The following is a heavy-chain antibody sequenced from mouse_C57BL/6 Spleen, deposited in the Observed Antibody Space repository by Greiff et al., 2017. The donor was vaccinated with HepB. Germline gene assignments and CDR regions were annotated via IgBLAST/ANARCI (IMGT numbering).Heavy chain of an antibody. CDR1: GFTFSDYG. CDR3: ARTSTTVVEGYYAMDY. D-gene: IGHD1-1*01. J-gene: IGHJ4*01. CDR2: ISSGSSTI. V-gene: IGHV5-17*01. Sequence: EVMLVESGGGLVKPGGSLKLSCAASGFTFSDYGMHWVRQAPEKGLEWVAYISSGSSTIYYADTVKGRFTISRDNAKNTLFLQMTSLRSEDTAMYYCARTSTTVVEGYYAMDYWGQGTSVTVSS.